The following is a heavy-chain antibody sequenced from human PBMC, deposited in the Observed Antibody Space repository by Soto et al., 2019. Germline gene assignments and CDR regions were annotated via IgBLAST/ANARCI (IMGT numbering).Heavy chain of an antibody. CDR2: ISAHNGDT. V-gene: IGHV1-18*01. J-gene: IGHJ3*01. CDR3: ARKPTSKAFDV. CDR1: GYTFTSYD. Sequence: GASVKVSCKASGYTFTSYDINWVRQATGQGLEWMGWISAHNGDTNYAQKLQGRVTVTTDTSMSTAYMELRSLRSDDTAVYYCARKPTSKAFDVWGQGTLVTVSS.